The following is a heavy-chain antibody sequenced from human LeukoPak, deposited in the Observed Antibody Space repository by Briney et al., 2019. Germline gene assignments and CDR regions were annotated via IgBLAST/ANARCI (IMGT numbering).Heavy chain of an antibody. V-gene: IGHV4-39*01. J-gene: IGHJ4*02. CDR1: GVSISSSYSY. D-gene: IGHD3/OR15-3a*01. CDR3: ARQTGSGLFILP. Sequence: PSETLSLTCTVSGVSISSSYSYWGWIRQPPGMGLEWIGSIYYTGNTYYNASLKSQVSIPIDTSKNQFSLKLTSVTAADTAVYYCARQTGSGLFILPGGQGTLVTVSS. CDR2: IYYTGNT.